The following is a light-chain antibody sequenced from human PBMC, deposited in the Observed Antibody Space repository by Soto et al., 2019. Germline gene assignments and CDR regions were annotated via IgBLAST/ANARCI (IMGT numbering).Light chain of an antibody. Sequence: EIVLTQSPATLSLSPGGRATLSCRASQSVSSYLAWYQQRPGQAPRLLIYDASNRATGVPARFSGSGSGTDFTLTISSLEPEDFAVYYCQQRSSWPPTFGQGTRLE. J-gene: IGKJ5*01. CDR3: QQRSSWPPT. CDR1: QSVSSY. V-gene: IGKV3-11*01. CDR2: DAS.